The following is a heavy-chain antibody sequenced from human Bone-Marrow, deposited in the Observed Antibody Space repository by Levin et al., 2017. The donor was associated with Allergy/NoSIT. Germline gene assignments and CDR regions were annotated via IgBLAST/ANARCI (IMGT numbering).Heavy chain of an antibody. J-gene: IGHJ4*02. CDR3: AKGDDYDILTGYFNFFDY. D-gene: IGHD3-9*01. Sequence: PVGSLRLSCAASGFTFSSYGMHWVRQAPGKGLEWVAVISYDGSNKYYADSVKGRFTISRDNSKNTLYLQMNSLRAEDTAVYYCAKGDDYDILTGYFNFFDYWGQGTLVTVSS. CDR1: GFTFSSYG. CDR2: ISYDGSNK. V-gene: IGHV3-30*18.